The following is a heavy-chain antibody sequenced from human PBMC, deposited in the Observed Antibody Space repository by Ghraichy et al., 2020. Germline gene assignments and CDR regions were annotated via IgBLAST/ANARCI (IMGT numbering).Heavy chain of an antibody. CDR2: INHRGST. J-gene: IGHJ6*02. CDR3: ARGTNRDGLDV. D-gene: IGHD2/OR15-2a*01. V-gene: IGHV4-34*01. CDR1: RGSFSGYY. Sequence: SQTLSLTYAVYRGSFSGYYWTWIRQPPGKGLEWIGEINHRGSTSYNPSLKSRIFISKDTSKNQFSLKLSSVTAADTAVYYCARGTNRDGLDVWGQGTTVTVSS.